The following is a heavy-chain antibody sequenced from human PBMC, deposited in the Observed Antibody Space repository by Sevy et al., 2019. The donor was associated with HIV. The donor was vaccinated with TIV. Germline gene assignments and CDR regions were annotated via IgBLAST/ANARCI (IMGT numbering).Heavy chain of an antibody. CDR1: GFTSSDYS. V-gene: IGHV3-21*01. J-gene: IGHJ4*02. D-gene: IGHD5-18*01. Sequence: GGSLRLSCAASGFTSSDYSMNWVRQAPGKGLEWVSFIRRSSIQVTYADSVKGRFTVYTDSAKNLLYLQMNGLRAEDTAFYYCARTGSHGYDLWGQGTLVTVSS. CDR2: IRRSSIQV. CDR3: ARTGSHGYDL.